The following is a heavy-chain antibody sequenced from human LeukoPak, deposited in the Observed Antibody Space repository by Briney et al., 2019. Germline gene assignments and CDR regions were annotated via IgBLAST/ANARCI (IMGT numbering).Heavy chain of an antibody. D-gene: IGHD2-2*01. CDR3: ARDRTIYCSSTSCPYGSNYYYYMDV. V-gene: IGHV3-20*04. Sequence: PGGSLRLSCAASGFTFDDYGMSWVRQAPGKGLEWVSGINWNGGSTGYADSVKGRFTISRDNAKNSLYLQMNSLRAEDTAVYYCARDRTIYCSSTSCPYGSNYYYYMDVWGKGTTVTVSS. J-gene: IGHJ6*03. CDR2: INWNGGST. CDR1: GFTFDDYG.